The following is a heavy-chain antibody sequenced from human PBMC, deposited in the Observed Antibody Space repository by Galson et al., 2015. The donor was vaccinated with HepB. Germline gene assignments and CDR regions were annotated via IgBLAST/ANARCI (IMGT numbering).Heavy chain of an antibody. J-gene: IGHJ4*02. D-gene: IGHD5-24*01. Sequence: SVKVSCKASGGTFSSYAISWVRQAPGQGLEWMGGIIPIFGTANYAQKFQGRVTITADESTSTAYMELSSLRSEDTAVYYCAAGRRWLQLPGYDYWGQGTLVTVSS. V-gene: IGHV1-69*13. CDR1: GGTFSSYA. CDR2: IIPIFGTA. CDR3: AAGRRWLQLPGYDY.